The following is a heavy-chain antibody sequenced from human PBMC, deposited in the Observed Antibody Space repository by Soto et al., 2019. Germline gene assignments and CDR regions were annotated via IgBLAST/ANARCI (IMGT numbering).Heavy chain of an antibody. CDR1: GYSFAGYW. V-gene: IGHV5-10-1*01. CDR2: IDPSDSQT. J-gene: IGHJ4*02. D-gene: IGHD5-18*01. Sequence: GESLKISCKGSGYSFAGYWITWVRQKPGKGLEWMGRIDPSDSQTYYSPSFRGHVAISVTKSITTVFLQWSSLRASDTAMYYCARQIHDSDTGPNFQYYFDSWGQGTPVTVSS. CDR3: ARQIHDSDTGPNFQYYFDS.